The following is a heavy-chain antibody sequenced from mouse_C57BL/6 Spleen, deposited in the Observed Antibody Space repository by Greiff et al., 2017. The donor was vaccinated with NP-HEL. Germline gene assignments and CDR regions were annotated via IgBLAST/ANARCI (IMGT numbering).Heavy chain of an antibody. CDR3: ARDLRNWDGDAMDY. D-gene: IGHD4-1*02. V-gene: IGHV5-4*01. CDR2: ISDGGSYT. CDR1: GFTFSSYA. Sequence: EVHLVESGGGLVKPGGSLKLSCAASGFTFSSYAMSWVRQTPEKRLEWVATISDGGSYTYYPDNVKGRFTISRDNAKNNLYLQMSHLKSEDPAMYYCARDLRNWDGDAMDYWGQGTSVTVSS. J-gene: IGHJ4*01.